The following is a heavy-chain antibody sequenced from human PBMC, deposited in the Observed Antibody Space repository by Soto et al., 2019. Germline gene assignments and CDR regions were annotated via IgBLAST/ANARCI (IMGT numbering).Heavy chain of an antibody. CDR2: INPNSVRT. Sequence: ASVKVCFKASRYTVTVYYMHCVRHPPGQELGWMGWINPNSVRTNYAQKFQSRVTMTRETSTSTAYMELSILRWEDRAAYYRGRGTRLRYFDWLLWPPPGYYGMDVWGHGPTVTLSS. J-gene: IGHJ6*02. V-gene: IGHV1-2*02. CDR3: GRGTRLRYFDWLLWPPPGYYGMDV. D-gene: IGHD3-9*01. CDR1: RYTVTVYY.